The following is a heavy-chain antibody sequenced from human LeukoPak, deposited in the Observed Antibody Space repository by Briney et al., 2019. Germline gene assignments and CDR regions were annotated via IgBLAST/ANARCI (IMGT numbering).Heavy chain of an antibody. J-gene: IGHJ4*02. CDR1: GGYTSSSSYY. Sequence: SETLSLTCTVSGGYTSSSSYYWGWIRQPPGKGLEWIGSAYFSGITYYNPALKSRVSISVNTPRNYFSLNLNSVTTADTAVYYCAIIDFHDLDYWGQGTLVTVSS. CDR2: AYFSGIT. D-gene: IGHD2/OR15-2a*01. CDR3: AIIDFHDLDY. V-gene: IGHV4-39*01.